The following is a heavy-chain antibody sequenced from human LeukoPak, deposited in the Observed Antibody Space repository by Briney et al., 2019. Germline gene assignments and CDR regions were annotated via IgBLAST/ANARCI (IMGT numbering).Heavy chain of an antibody. CDR1: GGSISSYY. D-gene: IGHD2-21*02. V-gene: IGHV4-59*01. Sequence: SETLSLTCTVSGGSISSYYWSWIRQPPAKGQELVGYSYYSGSTNSNPSLQSQLTMSVDTYKNQFCLKLSSVTGPDTAVHHCARGDMVTAIRSWGARTPVTASS. CDR2: SYYSGST. J-gene: IGHJ5*02. CDR3: ARGDMVTAIRS.